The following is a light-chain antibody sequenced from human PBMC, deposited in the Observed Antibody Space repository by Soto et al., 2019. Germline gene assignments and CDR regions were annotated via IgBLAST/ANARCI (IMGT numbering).Light chain of an antibody. CDR2: DVT. CDR3: YSYAGSYTFYD. V-gene: IGLV2-11*01. J-gene: IGLJ1*01. Sequence: LTQPPSVSGTPGRTINISCTGTSTDLGGYNYVSWYQQHPGKASKLMIYDVTKRPSGVPDRFSGSKSGNTASLTISGLQADDEADYYCYSYAGSYTFYDFGTGTKVTVL. CDR1: STDLGGYNY.